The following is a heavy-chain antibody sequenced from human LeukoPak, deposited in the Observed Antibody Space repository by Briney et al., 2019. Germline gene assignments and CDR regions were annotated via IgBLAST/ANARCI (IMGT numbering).Heavy chain of an antibody. D-gene: IGHD2-21*02. J-gene: IGHJ3*02. CDR2: ISSSSSRI. CDR3: ARGLIYCGGDCYRAFDI. CDR1: GFTFSSHT. Sequence: PGGSLRLSCAASGFTFSSHTMNWVRQAPGKGLEWVSYISSSSSRIYYADSVKGRFTISRDNAKNSLYLQMNSLRDEDTAVHYCARGLIYCGGDCYRAFDIWGQGTMVTVSS. V-gene: IGHV3-48*02.